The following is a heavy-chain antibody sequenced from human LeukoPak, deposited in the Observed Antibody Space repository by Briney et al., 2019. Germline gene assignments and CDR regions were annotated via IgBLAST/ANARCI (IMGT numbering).Heavy chain of an antibody. Sequence: PGGSLRLSCAASGFTFGSHAMHWVRQAPGKGLEWVAFISDDGSNKDYADSVKGRFTISRDNAKNSLYLQMNSLRAEDTAVYYCARVSIAAAGRGFDYWGQGTLVTVSS. CDR2: ISDDGSNK. D-gene: IGHD6-13*01. CDR1: GFTFGSHA. J-gene: IGHJ4*02. V-gene: IGHV3-30-3*01. CDR3: ARVSIAAAGRGFDY.